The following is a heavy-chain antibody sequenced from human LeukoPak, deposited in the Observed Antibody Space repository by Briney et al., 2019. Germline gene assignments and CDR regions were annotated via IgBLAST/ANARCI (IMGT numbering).Heavy chain of an antibody. J-gene: IGHJ5*02. D-gene: IGHD3-9*01. Sequence: PGGSLRLSCAASGFTFSGSALHWVRQASGKGLEWVGRIRSTANGYATAYAASVKGRFTISRDDSKNTAYLQMDSLKTEDTAVYYCTRLGIFEIKFDPWGQGTLVTVSS. V-gene: IGHV3-73*01. CDR2: IRSTANGYAT. CDR1: GFTFSGSA. CDR3: TRLGIFEIKFDP.